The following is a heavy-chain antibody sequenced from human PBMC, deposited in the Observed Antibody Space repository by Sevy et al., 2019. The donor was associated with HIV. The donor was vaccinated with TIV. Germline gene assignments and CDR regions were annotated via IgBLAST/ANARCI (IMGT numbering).Heavy chain of an antibody. CDR3: STDPIIVLLVTDGMDV. J-gene: IGHJ6*02. D-gene: IGHD2-8*02. V-gene: IGHV3-15*01. CDR2: IKSKTDGGTI. Sequence: GGSLRLSCAASGFTFSNAWMSWVRQAPGKGLGWVGRIKSKTDGGTIDYAAPVKGRFTISRDDSKNTVYMQMNSLKSEDTAVYYCSTDPIIVLLVTDGMDVWGQGTTVTVSS. CDR1: GFTFSNAW.